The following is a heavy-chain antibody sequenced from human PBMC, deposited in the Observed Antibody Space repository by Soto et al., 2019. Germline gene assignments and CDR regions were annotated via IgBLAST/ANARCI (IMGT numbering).Heavy chain of an antibody. V-gene: IGHV4-39*07. Sequence: SETLSLTCTVSGGSISSAGYYWDWIRQPPGKGLEWIGRIYYSGSTYYNPSLESRVTISVDTSKNQFSLKLNSVTAADTAVYYCARGWVGTGSHYFRFWGQGTLVTVSS. CDR3: ARGWVGTGSHYFRF. CDR1: GGSISSAGYY. J-gene: IGHJ4*02. D-gene: IGHD3-9*01. CDR2: IYYSGST.